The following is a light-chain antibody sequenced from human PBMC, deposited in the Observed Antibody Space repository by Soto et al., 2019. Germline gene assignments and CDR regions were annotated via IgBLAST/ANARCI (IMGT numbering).Light chain of an antibody. J-gene: IGKJ4*01. V-gene: IGKV1-5*01. CDR1: QSISIW. Sequence: DIQMTQSPSTLSASVGDRVTITCRASQSISIWLAWYQQKPGKAPDLLIYSASTLQGGVPSRFSGSGSETEFSLTIRALQPEDFATYYCQQLSRYPLTFGGGTKVEIK. CDR2: SAS. CDR3: QQLSRYPLT.